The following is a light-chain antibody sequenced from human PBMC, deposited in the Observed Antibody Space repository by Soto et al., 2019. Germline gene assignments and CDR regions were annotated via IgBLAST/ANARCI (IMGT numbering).Light chain of an antibody. J-gene: IGLJ1*01. CDR2: DVS. V-gene: IGLV2-14*01. Sequence: QSALTQPASVSGSPGQSITISCTGTSSDVGGYNYVSWYQQHPGEAPKLLIYDVSNQPSGVSNRFSGSKSGNTASLTISGLQAEDEADYYCSSYRSSSTVYVFGTGTKVTVL. CDR1: SSDVGGYNY. CDR3: SSYRSSSTVYV.